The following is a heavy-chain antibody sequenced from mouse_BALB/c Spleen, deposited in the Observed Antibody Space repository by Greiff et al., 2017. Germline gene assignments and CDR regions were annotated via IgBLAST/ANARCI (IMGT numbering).Heavy chain of an antibody. D-gene: IGHD1-1*01. CDR3: ASFYYYGSSFAY. CDR1: GFSLTSYG. Sequence: VQLVESGPGLVQPSQSLSITCTVSGFSLTSYGVHWVRQSPGKGLEWLGVIWSGGSTDYNAAFISRLSISKDNSKSQVFFKMNSLQANDTAIYYCASFYYYGSSFAYWGQGTLVTVSA. CDR2: IWSGGST. V-gene: IGHV2-2*02. J-gene: IGHJ3*01.